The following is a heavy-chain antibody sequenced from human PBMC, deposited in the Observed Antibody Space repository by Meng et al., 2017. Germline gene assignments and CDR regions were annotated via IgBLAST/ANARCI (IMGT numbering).Heavy chain of an antibody. CDR2: IDTKTGNP. CDR3: TRDGYSDCSRTSCFDS. Sequence: QVQLAQSGAELRKPGASVKVSCKASGYTRTSYAINWLRQAPGQGLQWMGWIDTKTGNPTYVPGFTGRLVFSLDTSVSTAYLQISGLKADDTAVYYCTRDGYSDCSRTSCFDSWGQGTLVTVSS. D-gene: IGHD2-2*01. CDR1: GYTRTSYA. J-gene: IGHJ4*02. V-gene: IGHV7-4-1*02.